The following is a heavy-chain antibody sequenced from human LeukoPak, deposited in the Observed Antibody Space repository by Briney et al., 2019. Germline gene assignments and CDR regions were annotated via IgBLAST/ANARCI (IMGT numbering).Heavy chain of an antibody. D-gene: IGHD6-19*01. J-gene: IGHJ3*02. CDR2: INHSGST. V-gene: IGHV4-34*01. CDR3: AREGSIAVAHDAFDI. Sequence: KPSETLSLTCAVYGGSFSGYYWSWIRQPPGKGLEWIGEINHSGSTNCNPSLKSRVTISVDTSKNQFSLKLSSVTAADTAVYYCAREGSIAVAHDAFDIWGQGTMVTVSS. CDR1: GGSFSGYY.